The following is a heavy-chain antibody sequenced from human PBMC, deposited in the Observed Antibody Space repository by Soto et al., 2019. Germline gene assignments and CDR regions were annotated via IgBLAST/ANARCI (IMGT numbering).Heavy chain of an antibody. J-gene: IGHJ6*03. Sequence: QVQLVQSGAEVKKPGASVKVSCKASGYTFTSYGISWVRQAPGQGLEWMGWISAYNGNTNYAQKLQGRVTMTTDTSTSTAYMELRSLRSDDTAVYYCARSTYYDFWSGYSTYYYMAVWGKGTTVTVSS. CDR2: ISAYNGNT. CDR3: ARSTYYDFWSGYSTYYYMAV. CDR1: GYTFTSYG. V-gene: IGHV1-18*01. D-gene: IGHD3-3*01.